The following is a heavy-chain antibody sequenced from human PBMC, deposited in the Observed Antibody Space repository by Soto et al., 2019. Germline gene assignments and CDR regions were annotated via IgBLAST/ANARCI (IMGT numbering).Heavy chain of an antibody. CDR3: AKVYTSSPAFDI. J-gene: IGHJ3*02. D-gene: IGHD2-2*02. V-gene: IGHV3-23*01. CDR1: GFPFSAYA. CDR2: IGGSGTTI. Sequence: GGSLRLSCVASGFPFSAYAMNWVRQTPGKGLEWVCGIGGSGTTIYCADSVKGRFTISRDNSKNTLYLQMNSLRADDTAVYFCAKVYTSSPAFDIWGQGTMVTVSS.